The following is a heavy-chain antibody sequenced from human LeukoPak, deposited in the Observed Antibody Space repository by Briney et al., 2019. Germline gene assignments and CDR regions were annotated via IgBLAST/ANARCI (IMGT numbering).Heavy chain of an antibody. Sequence: GGSLRLSCVASGFTFSDYYMTWIRQAPGRGLEWISYINGSSSDTKYADSVKGRFTISRDNAKNSLYLLMNSLRAEDTAVYYCARRGTTYCTVDSCRPNWFDPWGQGTLVTVSS. CDR3: ARRGTTYCTVDSCRPNWFDP. V-gene: IGHV3-11*03. J-gene: IGHJ5*02. CDR1: GFTFSDYY. D-gene: IGHD2-15*01. CDR2: INGSSSDT.